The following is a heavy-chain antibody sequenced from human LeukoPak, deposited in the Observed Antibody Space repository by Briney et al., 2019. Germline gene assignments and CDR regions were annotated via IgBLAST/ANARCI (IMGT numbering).Heavy chain of an antibody. V-gene: IGHV3-23*01. CDR2: ISGGGGTT. Sequence: GGSLRLSCAASGFTFVSYAMNWVRQAPGKGLEWVSAISGGGGTTYYADSVKGRFTSSRDNSKNTLYLQMNSLRAEDSAVYYCAKTGGPWDWGQGTLVIVSS. D-gene: IGHD3-10*01. J-gene: IGHJ4*02. CDR1: GFTFVSYA. CDR3: AKTGGPWD.